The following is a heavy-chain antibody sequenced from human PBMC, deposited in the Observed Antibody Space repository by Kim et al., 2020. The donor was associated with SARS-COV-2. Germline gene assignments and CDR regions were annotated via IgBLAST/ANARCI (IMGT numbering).Heavy chain of an antibody. V-gene: IGHV3-33*01. CDR2: IWYDGSNK. CDR3: AREGTYYDFWSGYYSYYFDY. CDR1: GFTFSSYG. Sequence: GGSLRLSCAASGFTFSSYGMHWVRQAPGKGLEWVAVIWYDGSNKYYADSVKGRFTISRDNSKNTLYLQMNSLRAEDTAVYYCAREGTYYDFWSGYYSYYFDYWGQGTLVTVSS. D-gene: IGHD3-3*01. J-gene: IGHJ4*02.